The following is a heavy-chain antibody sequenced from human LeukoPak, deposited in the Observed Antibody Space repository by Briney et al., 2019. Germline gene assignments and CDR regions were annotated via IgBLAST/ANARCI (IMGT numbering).Heavy chain of an antibody. CDR3: ARGSSSFVY. CDR1: GGSISSGSYY. J-gene: IGHJ4*02. Sequence: SETLSLTCTVSGGSISSGSYYWSWIRQPAGKGLEWIGRIYTSGGTNYNPSLKSRVPISVDTSKNQSSLKLSSVTAADAAVYYCARGSSSFVYWGQGTLVTVSS. V-gene: IGHV4-61*02. CDR2: IYTSGGT. D-gene: IGHD6-13*01.